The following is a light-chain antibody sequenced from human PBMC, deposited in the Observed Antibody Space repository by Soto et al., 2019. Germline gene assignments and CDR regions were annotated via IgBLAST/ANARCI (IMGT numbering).Light chain of an antibody. Sequence: IQLTQSPFILSASVGDRVTITCRASQRVSSYLNWYQQKPGETPKLLISGVSTLESGVSSRFSGSGSTTDYTLTISILQPEDFATYYCLQIHTFPRTFGQGT. CDR1: QRVSSY. CDR3: LQIHTFPRT. J-gene: IGKJ2*01. V-gene: IGKV1-9*01. CDR2: GVS.